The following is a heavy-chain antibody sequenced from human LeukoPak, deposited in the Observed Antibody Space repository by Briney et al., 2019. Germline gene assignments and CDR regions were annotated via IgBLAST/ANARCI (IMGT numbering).Heavy chain of an antibody. CDR1: GYTFSDYY. J-gene: IGHJ5*02. Sequence: ASVTVSCKTSGYTFSDYYLHWVRQAPGQGLERVGWINPDSGGTNYAQNFRGRVTMTRDASITTAYMDLSSLISDDTAVYYCARAAGTPRSTSFNRFDPWGQGTLVTVS. CDR2: INPDSGGT. V-gene: IGHV1-2*02. D-gene: IGHD2-2*01. CDR3: ARAAGTPRSTSFNRFDP.